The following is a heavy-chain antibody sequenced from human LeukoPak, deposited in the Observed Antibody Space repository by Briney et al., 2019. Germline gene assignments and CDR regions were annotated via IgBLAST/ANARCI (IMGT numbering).Heavy chain of an antibody. V-gene: IGHV4-59*01. CDR1: GGSISSYY. CDR3: ARVGYCSSTSCSNWFDP. D-gene: IGHD2-2*01. CDR2: IYYSGST. J-gene: IGHJ5*02. Sequence: SETLSLTCTVSGGSISSYYWSWIRQPPGQGLEWIGYIYYSGSTNYNPSLKSRVTISVDTSKNQFSLKLSSVTAADTAVYYCARVGYCSSTSCSNWFDPWGQGTLVTVSS.